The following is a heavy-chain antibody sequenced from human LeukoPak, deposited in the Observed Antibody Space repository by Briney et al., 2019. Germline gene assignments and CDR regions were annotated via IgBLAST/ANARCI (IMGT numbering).Heavy chain of an antibody. V-gene: IGHV3-21*01. CDR2: ISSSSSYI. Sequence: KTGGSLRVSCAASGFTFSSYSMNWVRQALGKGLEWVSFISSSSSYIYYADSVKGRFTISRDNAKNSLYLQMHSLRAEDTAVYYCARWGLKGDCSGGSCPRGVWGKGTTVTVSS. CDR3: ARWGLKGDCSGGSCPRGV. D-gene: IGHD2-15*01. J-gene: IGHJ6*04. CDR1: GFTFSSYS.